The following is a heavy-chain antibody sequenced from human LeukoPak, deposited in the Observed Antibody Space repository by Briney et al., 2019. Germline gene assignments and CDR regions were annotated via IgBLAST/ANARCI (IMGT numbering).Heavy chain of an antibody. J-gene: IGHJ4*02. CDR3: ARRSITMVRGVITLDY. V-gene: IGHV1-8*01. CDR2: MNPNSGNT. CDR1: GYTFTSYD. D-gene: IGHD3-10*01. Sequence: GASVEVSCKASGYTFTSYDINWVRQATGQGLEWMGWMNPNSGNTGYAQKFQGRVTMTRNTSISTAYMELSSLRSEDTAVYYCARRSITMVRGVITLDYWGQGTLVTVSS.